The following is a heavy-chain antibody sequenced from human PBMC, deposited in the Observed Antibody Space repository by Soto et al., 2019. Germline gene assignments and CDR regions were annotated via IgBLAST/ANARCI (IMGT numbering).Heavy chain of an antibody. J-gene: IGHJ4*02. CDR2: ISRDGSTK. V-gene: IGHV3-30*03. CDR1: GFTLSSKG. D-gene: IGHD2-8*02. Sequence: QVQLVESGGGVVQPGRSLRLSCAASGFTLSSKGMHWVRQAPGKGLEWVAVISRDGSTKYYADSVKGRFTISRDNSKNTLYLEMNSLRADDKAVYYCTGEVASGYWGQGTLVTVSS. CDR3: TGEVASGY.